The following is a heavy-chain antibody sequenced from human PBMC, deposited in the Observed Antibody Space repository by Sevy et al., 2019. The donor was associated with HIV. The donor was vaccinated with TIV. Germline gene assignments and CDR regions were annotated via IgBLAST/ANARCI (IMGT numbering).Heavy chain of an antibody. D-gene: IGHD2-15*01. V-gene: IGHV4-39*01. CDR1: GDSISSSNYY. CDR3: ATVAATGTNWFDP. Sequence: SETLSPTCTVSGDSISSSNYYWGWIRQPPGKGLEWIGTIYYSVNTYYNPSLKSRITISVDTSKNQFSLRLSSVTASDTAVYYCATVAATGTNWFDPWGQGTLVTVSS. J-gene: IGHJ5*02. CDR2: IYYSVNT.